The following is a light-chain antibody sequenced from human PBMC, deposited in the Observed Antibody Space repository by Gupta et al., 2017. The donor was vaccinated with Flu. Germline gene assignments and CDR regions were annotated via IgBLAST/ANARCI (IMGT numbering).Light chain of an antibody. CDR3: QVWDTDTDQQV. J-gene: IGLJ2*01. Sequence: GKTARITCGGDNIRNKRVHWYKQKAGQAPELVVHDDSGRPSGIPERLSGSNSGTTATLTIGRVETGDEADYYCQVWDTDTDQQVFGGGTKLTVI. CDR2: DDS. V-gene: IGLV3-21*03. CDR1: NIRNKR.